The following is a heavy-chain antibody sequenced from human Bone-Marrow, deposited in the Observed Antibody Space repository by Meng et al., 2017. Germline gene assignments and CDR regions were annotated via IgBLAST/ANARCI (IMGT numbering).Heavy chain of an antibody. D-gene: IGHD4-11*01. CDR1: GGSFSDYY. CDR2: INHSGST. CDR3: ARGPTTMAHDFDY. J-gene: IGHJ4*02. V-gene: IGHV4-34*01. Sequence: QLQLQQWGAGLLKPSGTLSLTCVVSGGSFSDYYWSWLRQPPGKGLEWIGEINHSGSTNYNPSLESRATISVDTSQNNLSLKLSSVTAADSAVYYCARGPTTMAHDFDYWGQGTLVTVSS.